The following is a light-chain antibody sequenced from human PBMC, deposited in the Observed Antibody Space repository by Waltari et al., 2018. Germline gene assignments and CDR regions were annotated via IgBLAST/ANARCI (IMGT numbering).Light chain of an antibody. J-gene: IGLJ1*01. Sequence: QSALTQPASVSGSPGQSITISCTGSSSDIGDYDYVSWYQQSPGKAPKLIIYYIGARPSGVSDRFSGSKSGNTASLTISGLQAEDESDYYCCAYTSSSSLGVFGTGTKVTVL. CDR3: CAYTSSSSLGV. CDR1: SSDIGDYDY. CDR2: YIG. V-gene: IGLV2-14*03.